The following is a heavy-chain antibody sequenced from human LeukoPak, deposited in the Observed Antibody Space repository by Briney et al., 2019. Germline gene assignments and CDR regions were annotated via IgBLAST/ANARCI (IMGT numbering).Heavy chain of an antibody. D-gene: IGHD4-17*01. CDR3: AKDMMTTVTTLDS. V-gene: IGHV3-30*02. CDR2: IRFDGNDR. J-gene: IGHJ4*02. Sequence: PGGSLRLSCAASGFTFSSYGIHWVRQAPGKGLEWVAFIRFDGNDRKYADSVKGRFTISRDNSKNTLYLQMNSLRPEDTAVYYCAKDMMTTVTTLDSWGQGTLVTVSS. CDR1: GFTFSSYG.